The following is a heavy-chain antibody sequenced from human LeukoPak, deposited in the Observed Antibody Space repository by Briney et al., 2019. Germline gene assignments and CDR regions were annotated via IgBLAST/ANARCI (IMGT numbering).Heavy chain of an antibody. D-gene: IGHD3-22*01. CDR2: ISSSSSTI. Sequence: GGSLRLSCAASGFTFSSSAMSWVRQAPGKGLEWVSYISSSSSTIYYADSVKGRFTISRDNAKNSLYLQMNSLRDEDTAVYYCARDPYYYDSSGGSFDYWGQGTLVTVSS. CDR3: ARDPYYYDSSGGSFDY. CDR1: GFTFSSSA. V-gene: IGHV3-48*02. J-gene: IGHJ4*02.